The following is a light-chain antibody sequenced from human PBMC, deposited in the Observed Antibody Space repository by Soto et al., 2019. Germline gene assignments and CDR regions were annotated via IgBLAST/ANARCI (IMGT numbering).Light chain of an antibody. Sequence: EIVLTQSPGTLSLSPGERASLSCRASQSVSSNYLAWYQQKPGQAPRLLIYGASSRATGVPDRFSGSGSGTDFTLTISKLEPEDFAVYHCQQYASSVLAFGQGTRLEIK. CDR1: QSVSSNY. V-gene: IGKV3-20*01. J-gene: IGKJ5*01. CDR2: GAS. CDR3: QQYASSVLA.